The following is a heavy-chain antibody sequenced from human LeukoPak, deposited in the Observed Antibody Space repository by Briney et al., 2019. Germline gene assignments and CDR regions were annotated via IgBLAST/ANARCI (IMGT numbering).Heavy chain of an antibody. Sequence: SYGMHWVRQPPGKGLEWIGSIYYSGTTYYNPSLKSRVTISADTSKNQISLKLSSVTAADTAVYYCARRTPYSGSYIFDYWGQGTLVTVSS. CDR3: ARRTPYSGSYIFDY. D-gene: IGHD1-26*01. CDR1: SYG. J-gene: IGHJ4*02. CDR2: IYYSGTT. V-gene: IGHV4-39*01.